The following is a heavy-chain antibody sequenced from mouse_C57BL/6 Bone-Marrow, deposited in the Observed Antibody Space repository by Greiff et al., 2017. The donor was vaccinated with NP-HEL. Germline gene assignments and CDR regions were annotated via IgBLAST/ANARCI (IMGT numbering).Heavy chain of an antibody. V-gene: IGHV1-59*01. CDR3: ARSSTMITTWVGYAMDY. CDR1: GYTFTSYW. D-gene: IGHD2-4*01. CDR2: IDPSDSYT. J-gene: IGHJ4*01. Sequence: VKLQQPGAELVRPGTSVKLSCKASGYTFTSYWMHWVKQRPGQGLEWIGVIDPSDSYTNYNQKFKGKATLTVDTSSSTAYMQLSSLTSEDSAVYYCARSSTMITTWVGYAMDYWGQGTSVTVSS.